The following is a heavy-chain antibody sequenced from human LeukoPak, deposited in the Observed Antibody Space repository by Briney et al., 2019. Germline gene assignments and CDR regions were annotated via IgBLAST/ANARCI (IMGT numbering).Heavy chain of an antibody. D-gene: IGHD6-6*01. CDR1: GLTFSSHW. J-gene: IGHJ5*02. CDR3: ARRLYSSSSSWFDP. V-gene: IGHV3-74*01. Sequence: GGSLRLSCAASGLTFSSHWMHWVRQAPGKGLVWVSRITNDGSSTTYADSVKGRFTISRDNAKNMLYLQVNSLRAEDTAVYYCARRLYSSSSSWFDPWGQGTLVTVSS. CDR2: ITNDGSST.